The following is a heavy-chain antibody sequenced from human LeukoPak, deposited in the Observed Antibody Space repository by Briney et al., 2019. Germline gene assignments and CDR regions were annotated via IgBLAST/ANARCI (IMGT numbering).Heavy chain of an antibody. CDR3: AKDTQGIAAAGTTYYFDY. V-gene: IGHV3-23*01. CDR1: GFTFSSYA. CDR2: ISGSGGST. J-gene: IGHJ4*02. D-gene: IGHD6-13*01. Sequence: GGSLRLSCAAFGFTFSSYAMSWVRQAPGKGLEWVSAISGSGGSTYYADSVKGRFTISRENSKNTLYLQMNSLRAEDTAVYYCAKDTQGIAAAGTTYYFDYWGQGTLVTVSS.